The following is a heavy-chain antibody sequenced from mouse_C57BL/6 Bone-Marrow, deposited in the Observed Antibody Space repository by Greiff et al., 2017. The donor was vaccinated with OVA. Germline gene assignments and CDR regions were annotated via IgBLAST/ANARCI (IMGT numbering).Heavy chain of an antibody. D-gene: IGHD4-1*01. J-gene: IGHJ3*01. CDR3: SEWDSDWFAY. Sequence: EVQLQQSGTVLARPGASVKMSCTTSGYTFTSYWMHWVKQRPGQGLEWIGAIYPGNSDTSYNQKFKGKAKLTAVTSASTAYMELSSLTNVDSAVSSFSEWDSDWFAYWGQGTLVTVSA. V-gene: IGHV1-5*01. CDR1: GYTFTSYW. CDR2: IYPGNSDT.